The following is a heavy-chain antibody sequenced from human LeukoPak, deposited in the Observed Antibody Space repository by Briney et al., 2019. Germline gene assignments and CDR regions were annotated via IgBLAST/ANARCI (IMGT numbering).Heavy chain of an antibody. J-gene: IGHJ4*02. CDR2: ISNSGSYI. V-gene: IGHV3-21*01. D-gene: IGHD2-2*01. Sequence: GGSLRLSCAASGFTFSSYWVNWVRQAPGKGLEWVSSISNSGSYIYYADSVKGRFTISRDNAKNSLYLQMNSLRAEDTAVYYCANHLACGSTSCPPFDYWGQGTLVTVSS. CDR1: GFTFSSYW. CDR3: ANHLACGSTSCPPFDY.